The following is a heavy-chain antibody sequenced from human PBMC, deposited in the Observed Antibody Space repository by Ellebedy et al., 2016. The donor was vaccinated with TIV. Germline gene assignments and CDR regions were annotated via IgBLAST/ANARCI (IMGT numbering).Heavy chain of an antibody. CDR2: SISSGGST. V-gene: IGHV3-23*01. Sequence: GESLKISCAASGFTFSNYAISWVRQAPGKGLEWVSGSISSGGSTYSTDAVKGRFTMSRDNAQNSLYLQMNSLRDEDTAVYYCARCCSSGSCYYFYGMDVWGQGTTVTVSS. CDR1: GFTFSNYA. CDR3: ARCCSSGSCYYFYGMDV. D-gene: IGHD2-15*01. J-gene: IGHJ6*02.